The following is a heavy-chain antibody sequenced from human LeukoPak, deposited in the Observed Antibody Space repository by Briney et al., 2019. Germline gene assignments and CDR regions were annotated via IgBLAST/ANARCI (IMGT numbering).Heavy chain of an antibody. CDR1: GFTFSSYW. CDR2: IKQDGSEK. J-gene: IGHJ4*02. Sequence: GGSLRLSCAASGFTFSSYWMSWVRQAPGKGLEWVANIKQDGSEKYYADSVKGRFTISRDNAKNSLYLQMNSLRAEDTAVYYCARLLYDFWSGYYTGPGASFDYWGQGTLVTVSS. V-gene: IGHV3-7*01. D-gene: IGHD3-3*01. CDR3: ARLLYDFWSGYYTGPGASFDY.